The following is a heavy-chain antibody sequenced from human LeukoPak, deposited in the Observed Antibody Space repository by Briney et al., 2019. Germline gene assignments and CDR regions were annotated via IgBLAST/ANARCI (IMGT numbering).Heavy chain of an antibody. V-gene: IGHV1-24*01. CDR1: GGTFNNYA. CDR3: ARGGMVRGFYYGMDV. CDR2: FDPEDGET. D-gene: IGHD3-10*01. J-gene: IGHJ6*02. Sequence: HGASVKVSCKASGGTFNNYAINWVRQAPGKGLEWMGGFDPEDGETIYAQKFQGRVTMTEDTSTDTAYMELSSLRSEDTAVYYCARGGMVRGFYYGMDVWGQGTTVTVSS.